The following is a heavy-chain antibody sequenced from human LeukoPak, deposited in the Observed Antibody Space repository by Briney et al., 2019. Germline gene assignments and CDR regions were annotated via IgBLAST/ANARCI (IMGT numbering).Heavy chain of an antibody. CDR3: ARDRPTGASRVFVVQ. CDR2: MSSGSRYI. V-gene: IGHV3-21*06. Sequence: PGGSLRLSCTASGFSFSTYAMTWVRRAPGKGLEWISSMSSGSRYIYYADSVRGRFTISRDNTKNSLYLLMNNLRAEDTAIYYCARDRPTGASRVFVVQWGQGTPVTVSS. D-gene: IGHD2-15*01. J-gene: IGHJ4*02. CDR1: GFSFSTYA.